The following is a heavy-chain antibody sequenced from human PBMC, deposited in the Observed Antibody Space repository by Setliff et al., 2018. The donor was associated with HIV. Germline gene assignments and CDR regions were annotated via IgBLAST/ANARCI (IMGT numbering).Heavy chain of an antibody. CDR3: AKDSGYEGDHYFDY. D-gene: IGHD5-12*01. CDR1: GFTFSSFA. J-gene: IGHJ4*02. Sequence: GGSLRLSCAASGFTFSSFAMTWVRQAPGKGLVWVSAISGRGGSTYYADSVKGRFTISRDNSKNTLYLQMNSLRAEDTAVYYCAKDSGYEGDHYFDYWGQGTLVTVSS. V-gene: IGHV3-23*01. CDR2: ISGRGGST.